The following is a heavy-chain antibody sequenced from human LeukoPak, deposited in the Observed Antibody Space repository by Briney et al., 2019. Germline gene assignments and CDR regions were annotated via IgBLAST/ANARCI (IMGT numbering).Heavy chain of an antibody. V-gene: IGHV3-30*02. CDR1: GFTFRSFA. CDR3: AKDPYYYDSSGYYFDY. J-gene: IGHJ4*02. D-gene: IGHD3-22*01. Sequence: GGSLRLSCAAFGFTFRSFAMHWVRQAPGKGLEWVTSIGYDGSNKYYADSVKGRFTISRDNSKNTLYLQMNSLRTEDTAVYYCAKDPYYYDSSGYYFDYWGQGTLVTVSS. CDR2: IGYDGSNK.